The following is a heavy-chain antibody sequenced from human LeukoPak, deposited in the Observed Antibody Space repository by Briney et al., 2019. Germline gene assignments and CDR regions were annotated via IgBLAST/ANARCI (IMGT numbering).Heavy chain of an antibody. CDR3: ARSGGHNRLDY. J-gene: IGHJ4*02. V-gene: IGHV3-74*03. Sequence: GASLRLSCAASGFTFSSYWMHWVRQAPGKGLVWVSRINGDGTTTTYADSVKGRFTISRDNAENTLYLQMNSLRAEDTAVYYCARSGGHNRLDYWGQATLVTVSS. CDR1: GFTFSSYW. D-gene: IGHD2-15*01. CDR2: INGDGTTT.